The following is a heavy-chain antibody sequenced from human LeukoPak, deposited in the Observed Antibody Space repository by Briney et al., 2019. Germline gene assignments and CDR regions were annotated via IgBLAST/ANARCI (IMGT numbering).Heavy chain of an antibody. D-gene: IGHD2-15*01. V-gene: IGHV3-23*01. Sequence: GGSLRPSCAASGFTFSSYPMSWVRQAPGKGLEWVSGISGSGGSTHYADSVKDRFTISRDNSKNTLYLQMNSLRAEDTAVYYCAKETVVVVAATPDAFNIWGQGTMVTVSS. J-gene: IGHJ3*02. CDR2: ISGSGGST. CDR1: GFTFSSYP. CDR3: AKETVVVVAATPDAFNI.